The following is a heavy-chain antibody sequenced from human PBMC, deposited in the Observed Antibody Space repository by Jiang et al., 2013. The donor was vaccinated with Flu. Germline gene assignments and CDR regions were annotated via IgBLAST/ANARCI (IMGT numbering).Heavy chain of an antibody. CDR2: INHSGST. D-gene: IGHD5-18*01. Sequence: LLKPSETLSLTCAVYGGSFSGYYWSWIRQPPGKGLEWIGEINHSGSTNYNPSLKSRVTISVDTSKNQFSLKLSSVTAADTAVYYCARGWARVYSYGSPILNVWGQGTTVTVSS. J-gene: IGHJ6*02. V-gene: IGHV4-34*01. CDR1: GGSFSGYY. CDR3: ARGWARVYSYGSPILNV.